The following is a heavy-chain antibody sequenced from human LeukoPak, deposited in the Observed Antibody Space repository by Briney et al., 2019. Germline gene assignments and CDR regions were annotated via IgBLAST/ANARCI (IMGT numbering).Heavy chain of an antibody. Sequence: GGSLRLSCAASGFTFDDYSMHWVRQAPGKGPEWVSLISCDGGSTYYADSVKGRFTISRDNRKNSLYLQMNSLRTEDTALYYCAKEGIAAAGMDYYYYYMDVWGKGTTVTVSS. CDR1: GFTFDDYS. D-gene: IGHD6-13*01. J-gene: IGHJ6*03. V-gene: IGHV3-43*01. CDR3: AKEGIAAAGMDYYYYYMDV. CDR2: ISCDGGST.